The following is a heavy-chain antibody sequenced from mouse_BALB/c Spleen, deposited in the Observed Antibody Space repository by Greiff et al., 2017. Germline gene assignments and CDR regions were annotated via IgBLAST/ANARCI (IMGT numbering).Heavy chain of an antibody. CDR3: ALVWGDAMDY. V-gene: IGHV1S29*02. CDR2: IYPYNGGT. CDR1: GYTFTDYK. J-gene: IGHJ4*01. Sequence: EVQLQESGPELVKPGASVKISCKASGYTFTDYKMHWVKQSHGKSLEWIGYIYPYNGGTGYNQKFKSKATLTVDNSSSTAYMELRSLTSEDSAVYYCALVWGDAMDYWGQGTSVTVSS. D-gene: IGHD2-10*02.